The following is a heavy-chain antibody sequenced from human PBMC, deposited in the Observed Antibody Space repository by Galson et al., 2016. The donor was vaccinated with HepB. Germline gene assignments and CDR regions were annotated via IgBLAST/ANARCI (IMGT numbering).Heavy chain of an antibody. V-gene: IGHV3-64D*09. CDR3: VKGVSTTWHRSQGDY. CDR1: GFTFSSYA. CDR2: ISSNGGST. J-gene: IGHJ4*02. D-gene: IGHD3-10*01. Sequence: SLRLSCAASGFTFSSYAMHWARQAPGKGLEYVSAISSNGGSTYYADSVKGRFTISRDNSKNTLYPQMSSLRAEDTAVYYCVKGVSTTWHRSQGDYWGQGTLVTVSS.